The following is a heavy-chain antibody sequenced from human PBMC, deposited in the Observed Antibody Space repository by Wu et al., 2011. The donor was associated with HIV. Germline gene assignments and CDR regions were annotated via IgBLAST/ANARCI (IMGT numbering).Heavy chain of an antibody. CDR2: IVPGFDPP. CDR1: GGTFNGYA. V-gene: IGHV1-69*13. D-gene: IGHD3-9*01. J-gene: IGHJ3*01. Sequence: QVQLVQSGAEVKKPGSSLKVSCKASGGTFNGYAFSWVRQAPGQGLEWMGRIVPGFDPPIYAQRFQDKLTMTADESTRTAHMELSSLTSEDTAVYYCARGGLNRELRFFDYLYAPGLTDVWGLRDNGHRLF. CDR3: ARGGLNRELRFFDYLYAPGLTDV.